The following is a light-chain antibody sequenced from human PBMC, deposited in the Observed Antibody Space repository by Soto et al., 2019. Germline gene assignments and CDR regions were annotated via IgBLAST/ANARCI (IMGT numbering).Light chain of an antibody. Sequence: QSVLTQPASVSGSPGQSITISCTGTSSDIGRYNYVSWYQQYPGKAPKFMIYDVSNRPSGVSNRFSGSKSGNTASLTISGLQAEDEADYYCSSYISSSTYVFGNGTRSPS. CDR3: SSYISSSTYV. V-gene: IGLV2-14*01. CDR1: SSDIGRYNY. J-gene: IGLJ1*01. CDR2: DVS.